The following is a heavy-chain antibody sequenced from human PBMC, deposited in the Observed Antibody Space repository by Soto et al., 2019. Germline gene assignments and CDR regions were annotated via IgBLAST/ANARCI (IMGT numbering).Heavy chain of an antibody. J-gene: IGHJ4*02. V-gene: IGHV3-23*01. CDR1: GFTFSSYA. D-gene: IGHD5-12*01. CDR3: AKDEHGDIVATSGVFDY. Sequence: GGSLRLSCAASGFTFSSYAMSWVRQAPGKGLEWVSAISGSGGSTYYADSVKGRFTISRDNSKNTLYLQMNSLRAEDTAVYYCAKDEHGDIVATSGVFDYWGQGTLVTVSS. CDR2: ISGSGGST.